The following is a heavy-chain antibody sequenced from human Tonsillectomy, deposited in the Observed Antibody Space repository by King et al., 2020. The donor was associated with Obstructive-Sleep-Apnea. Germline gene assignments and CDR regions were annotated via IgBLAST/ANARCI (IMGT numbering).Heavy chain of an antibody. Sequence: TLKESGPVLVKPTETLTLTCTVSGFSLSNARMGVSWIRQPPGKALEWLAHIFSNDEKSYSTSLKSRLTLSKDTSKSQVVLTMTNMDPVDTATYYCARISEYCSSTSCAIDYWGQGTLVTVSS. CDR2: IFSNDEK. D-gene: IGHD2-2*01. CDR3: ARISEYCSSTSCAIDY. V-gene: IGHV2-26*01. CDR1: GFSLSNARMG. J-gene: IGHJ4*02.